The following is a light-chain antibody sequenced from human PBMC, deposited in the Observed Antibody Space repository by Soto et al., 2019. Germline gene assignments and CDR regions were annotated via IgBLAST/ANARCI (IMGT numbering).Light chain of an antibody. V-gene: IGKV3-11*01. Sequence: EIVLTQSPATLSLSPGERATLSCRASQSVSNYLAWYQLKSGQAPRLLIYDASNRATGIPARFSGTGSATDFTLTISRVEPEDFAVYYCQEYGMSRTFGQGTKVDIK. CDR3: QEYGMSRT. CDR2: DAS. CDR1: QSVSNY. J-gene: IGKJ1*01.